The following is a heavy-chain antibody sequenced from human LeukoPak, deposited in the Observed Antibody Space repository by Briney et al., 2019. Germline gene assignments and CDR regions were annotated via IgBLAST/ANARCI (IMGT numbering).Heavy chain of an antibody. V-gene: IGHV3-23*01. CDR1: GFTFSSYA. CDR3: ARGPGDFDASDI. J-gene: IGHJ3*02. Sequence: GGSLRLSCAASGFTFSSYAMSWVRQAPGKGLEWVSLISGSGSSTYYADSAKGRFTISRDNSKNTLYLQMNSLRAEDTAVYYCARGPGDFDASDIWGQGTMVTVSS. CDR2: ISGSGSST. D-gene: IGHD1-14*01.